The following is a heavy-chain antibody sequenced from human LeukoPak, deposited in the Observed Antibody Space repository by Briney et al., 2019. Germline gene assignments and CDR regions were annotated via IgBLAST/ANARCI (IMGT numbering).Heavy chain of an antibody. Sequence: GRSLRLSCAPAASTFTTYCMHCVRLPPGKGREWVADLSYDGSHTYYADSVKGRFTISRDNSKNTLYLQMNSLRAEDTAVYYCAKDFAVVGASSFDYWGQGTLVTVSS. CDR3: AKDFAVVGASSFDY. CDR1: ASTFTTYC. D-gene: IGHD2-15*01. V-gene: IGHV3-30*18. J-gene: IGHJ4*02. CDR2: LSYDGSHT.